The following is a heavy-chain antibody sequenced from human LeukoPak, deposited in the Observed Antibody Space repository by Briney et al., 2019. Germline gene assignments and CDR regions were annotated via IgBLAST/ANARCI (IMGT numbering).Heavy chain of an antibody. V-gene: IGHV3-74*01. D-gene: IGHD5-18*01. CDR2: INTDGTVT. CDR3: AKDRDTAMVYYYYYYMDV. J-gene: IGHJ6*03. Sequence: GGSLRLSCAASGFTFSKYWMLWVRQAPGKGLESVSRINTDGTVTTYADSVKGRFTISRDNSKNTLYLQMNSLRAEDTAVYYCAKDRDTAMVYYYYYYMDVWGKGTTVTVSS. CDR1: GFTFSKYW.